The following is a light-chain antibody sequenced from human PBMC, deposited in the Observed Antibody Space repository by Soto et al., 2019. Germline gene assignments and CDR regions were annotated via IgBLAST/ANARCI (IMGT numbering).Light chain of an antibody. V-gene: IGLV2-18*02. Sequence: QSVLTKPASVSGSPGQSITISCIGTSSDIGTYNRVSWYQQPPGTAPKLIIYEVNNRPSGVPDRFSGSKSGHTASLIIAGLQAADEADYYCISFTISNSSVLGPGTKVTV. CDR1: SSDIGTYNR. CDR2: EVN. J-gene: IGLJ1*01. CDR3: ISFTISNSSV.